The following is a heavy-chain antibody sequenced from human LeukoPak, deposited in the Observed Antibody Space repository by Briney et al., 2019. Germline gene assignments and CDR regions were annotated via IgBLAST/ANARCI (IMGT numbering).Heavy chain of an antibody. Sequence: GGSLRLSCAASGFTFSSYWMSWVRQAPGKRLEWVANIKQDGSEKYYVDSVKGRFTISRDNAKNSLYLQMNSLRAEDTAVYYCARALITIFGVVIFDYWGQGTLVTVSS. CDR2: IKQDGSEK. D-gene: IGHD3-3*01. CDR1: GFTFSSYW. CDR3: ARALITIFGVVIFDY. J-gene: IGHJ4*02. V-gene: IGHV3-7*01.